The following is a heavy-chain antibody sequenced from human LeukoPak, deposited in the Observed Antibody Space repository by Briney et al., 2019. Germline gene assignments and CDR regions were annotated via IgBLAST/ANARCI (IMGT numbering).Heavy chain of an antibody. D-gene: IGHD6-13*01. CDR1: GFTFSSYA. Sequence: GGSLRLSCAASGFTFSSYAMSWVRQAPGKGLEWVSAISGSGGSTYYADSVKGRFTISRDDAKKSLYLQMNSLRVEDTAIYYCAGQSSGIAATDKIDYWGQGTLVTVSS. V-gene: IGHV3-23*01. CDR3: AGQSSGIAATDKIDY. CDR2: ISGSGGST. J-gene: IGHJ4*02.